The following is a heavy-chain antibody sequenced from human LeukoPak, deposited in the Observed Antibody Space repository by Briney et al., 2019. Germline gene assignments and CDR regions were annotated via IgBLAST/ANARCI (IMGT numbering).Heavy chain of an antibody. CDR3: ARQHDSYYYYYIDV. Sequence: SETLSLTCAVSGYSLSNGYYWVWIRQPPGRGLEWIGSLYHIDIAYHNTSLRSRVSMSVDTSKNQFSLTLSFVTAADTAVYYCARQHDSYYYYYIDVWGSGTTVTVSS. CDR2: LYHIDIA. J-gene: IGHJ6*03. V-gene: IGHV4-38-2*01. CDR1: GYSLSNGYY.